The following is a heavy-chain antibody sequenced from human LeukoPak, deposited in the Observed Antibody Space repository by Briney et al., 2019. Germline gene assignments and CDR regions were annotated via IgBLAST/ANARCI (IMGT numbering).Heavy chain of an antibody. Sequence: SETLSLTCTVSGGSISSSSYYWGWIRQPPGKGLEWIGSIYYSGSTYYNPSLKSRVTISVDTSKNQFSLKLSSVTAADTAVYYCARLMTGGYPINWFDPWGQGTLVTASS. CDR1: GGSISSSSYY. CDR3: ARLMTGGYPINWFDP. CDR2: IYYSGST. D-gene: IGHD5-18*01. J-gene: IGHJ5*02. V-gene: IGHV4-39*01.